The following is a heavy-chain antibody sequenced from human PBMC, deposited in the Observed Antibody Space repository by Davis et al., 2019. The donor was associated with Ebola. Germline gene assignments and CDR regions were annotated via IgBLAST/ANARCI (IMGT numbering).Heavy chain of an antibody. CDR3: ATSRDGYTPDDY. D-gene: IGHD5-24*01. CDR1: GGTVSSYT. Sequence: SVKVSCKASGGTVSSYTISWVRQAPGQRLEWMGGIIPIIGTANNAQKFQGRVTITADESTSTAYMELSSLRYEDTAVYYCATSRDGYTPDDYWGQGTLVTVSS. J-gene: IGHJ4*02. CDR2: IIPIIGTA. V-gene: IGHV1-69*13.